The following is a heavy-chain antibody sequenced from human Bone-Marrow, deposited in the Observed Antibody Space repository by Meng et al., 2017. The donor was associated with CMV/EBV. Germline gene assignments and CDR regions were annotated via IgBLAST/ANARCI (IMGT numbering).Heavy chain of an antibody. V-gene: IGHV4-38-2*02. D-gene: IGHD2-2*01. Sequence: SETLSLTCTVSGYSISSGYYWGWVRQPPGKGLEWIGSIYHSGSTYYNPSLKSRVTISVDTSKNQFSLKLSSVTAADTAVYYCAREPLYCSSTSCYNWFDPWGQGTLVTVSS. CDR2: IYHSGST. CDR3: AREPLYCSSTSCYNWFDP. CDR1: GYSISSGYY. J-gene: IGHJ5*01.